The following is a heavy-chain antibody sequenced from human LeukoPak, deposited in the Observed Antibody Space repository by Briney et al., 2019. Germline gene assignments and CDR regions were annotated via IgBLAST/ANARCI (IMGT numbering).Heavy chain of an antibody. V-gene: IGHV6-1*01. CDR2: TYYRSKWYN. CDR3: ARDRAPYGDYFSI. J-gene: IGHJ3*02. D-gene: IGHD4-17*01. CDR1: GDSVSSNSAA. Sequence: SQTLSLTCAISGDSVSSNSAAWNWIRQCPSGGLEWLGRTYYRSKWYNDYAVSVKSRITINPDTSKNQFSLQLNSVTPEDTAVYYCARDRAPYGDYFSIWGQGTMVTVSS.